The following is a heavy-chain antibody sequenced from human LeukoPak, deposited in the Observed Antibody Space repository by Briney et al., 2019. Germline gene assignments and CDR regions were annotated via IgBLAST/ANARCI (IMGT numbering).Heavy chain of an antibody. J-gene: IGHJ3*02. CDR1: GGTFSSYA. V-gene: IGHV1-69*13. CDR2: IIPIFGTA. D-gene: IGHD6-13*01. Sequence: SVKVSCKASGGTFSSYAISWVRQAPGQGLELMGGIIPIFGTANYAQKFQGRVTITADESTSTAYMELSSLRSEDTAVYYCASRGIAAAGDDAFDIWGQGTMVTVSS. CDR3: ASRGIAAAGDDAFDI.